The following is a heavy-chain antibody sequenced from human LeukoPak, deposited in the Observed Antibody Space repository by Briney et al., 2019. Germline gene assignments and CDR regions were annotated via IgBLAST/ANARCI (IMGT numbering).Heavy chain of an antibody. D-gene: IGHD6-13*01. CDR3: ARTPGYTSSWFSFDY. V-gene: IGHV1-2*02. CDR2: INPYSGGT. Sequence: SVKVSCKASGYTFTGYYMHWVRQAPGQGLEWMGWINPYSGGTNYAQKFQGRVTMTRDTSISTAYMELSRVTSDDTAVYYCARTPGYTSSWFSFDYWGQGTLVTVSS. J-gene: IGHJ4*02. CDR1: GYTFTGYY.